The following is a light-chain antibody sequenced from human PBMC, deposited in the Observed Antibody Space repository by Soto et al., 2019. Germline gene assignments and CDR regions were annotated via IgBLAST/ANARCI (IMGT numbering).Light chain of an antibody. CDR1: SSDVGRYNL. Sequence: QSVLTQPASVSGSPGQAITISCTGTSSDVGRYNLVSWYQQHPGKAPKLMISEDHKRPSGVSDRFSGSKSGNTASLTISGLQAEDEADYHCCSYAGSNTRVFGTGTKVTVL. CDR2: EDH. V-gene: IGLV2-23*01. J-gene: IGLJ1*01. CDR3: CSYAGSNTRV.